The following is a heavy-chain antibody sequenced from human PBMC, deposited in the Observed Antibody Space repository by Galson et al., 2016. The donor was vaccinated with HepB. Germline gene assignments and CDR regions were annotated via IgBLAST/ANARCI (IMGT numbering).Heavy chain of an antibody. V-gene: IGHV3-23*01. CDR3: AKVLSVTRHYWYGMHV. D-gene: IGHD4-17*01. Sequence: PLRLSCAASGFTFSSYPMVWVRQAPGKRPEAVSGISDNADRTYYIDSVKGRFTVSRDNANNMLYLQLDNLRVADTAVFYCAKVLSVTRHYWYGMHVWGKGTTVTVSS. J-gene: IGHJ6*04. CDR1: GFTFSSYP. CDR2: ISDNADRT.